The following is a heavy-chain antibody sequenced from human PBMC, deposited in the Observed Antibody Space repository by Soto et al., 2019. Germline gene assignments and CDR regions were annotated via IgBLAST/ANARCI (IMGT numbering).Heavy chain of an antibody. CDR2: INAGNGNT. D-gene: IGHD6-19*01. CDR1: GYTFTSYA. J-gene: IGHJ4*02. V-gene: IGHV1-3*01. CDR3: ARVPMYSSGWLFDY. Sequence: GASVKVSCKASGYTFTSYAMHWVRQAPGQRLEWMGWINAGNGNTKYSQKFQGRVTITRDTSASTAYMELSSLRPEDTAVYYCARVPMYSSGWLFDYWGQGTLVTVSS.